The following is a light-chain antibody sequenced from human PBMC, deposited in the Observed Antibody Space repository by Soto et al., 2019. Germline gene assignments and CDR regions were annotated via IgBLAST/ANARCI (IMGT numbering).Light chain of an antibody. CDR1: QSVLYSSNNNNY. CDR2: WAS. J-gene: IGKJ2*01. CDR3: QQYSNVPYT. V-gene: IGKV4-1*01. Sequence: DIVMTQSPDSLAVSLGERATINCKSSQSVLYSSNNNNYLAWYQQTPGQPPKLLIYWASIRGSGVPDRFSGSGSGTDFTLTISSLQAEDVSVYYCQQYSNVPYTFCQGTKLEIK.